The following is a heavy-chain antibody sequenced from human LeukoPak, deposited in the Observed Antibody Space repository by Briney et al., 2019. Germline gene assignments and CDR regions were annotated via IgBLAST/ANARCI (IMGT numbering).Heavy chain of an antibody. J-gene: IGHJ4*02. CDR2: IYYSGST. V-gene: IGHV4-39*01. Sequence: SETLSLTCTVSGGSISSSSYYWGWIRQTPGKGLEWIGSIYYSGSTYYNPSLKSRVTISVDTSKNQFSLKLSSVTAADTAVYYCARHDGGAVMVEFDFYYWGQGTLVTVSS. CDR1: GGSISSSSYY. CDR3: ARHDGGAVMVEFDFYY. D-gene: IGHD5-18*01.